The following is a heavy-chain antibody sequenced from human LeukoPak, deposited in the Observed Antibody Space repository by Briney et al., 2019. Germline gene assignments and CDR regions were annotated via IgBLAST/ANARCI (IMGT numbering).Heavy chain of an antibody. CDR3: ARGAYYFDY. CDR1: GGSVSSGSYY. V-gene: IGHV4-61*01. J-gene: IGHJ4*02. CDR2: TYYSGTT. Sequence: PSETLSLTCIVSGGSVSSGSYYWSWIRQPPGKGLEWIGYTYYSGTTNYNPSLKSRVTISVDTSKNQFSLNLSSVTAADTAVYYCARGAYYFDYWGQGTLVTVSS.